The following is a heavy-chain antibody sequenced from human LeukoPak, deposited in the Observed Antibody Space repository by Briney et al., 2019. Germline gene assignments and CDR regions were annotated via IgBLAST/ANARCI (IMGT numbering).Heavy chain of an antibody. CDR1: GASISSYH. D-gene: IGHD4-17*01. Sequence: SETLSLTCSVSGASISSYHWSWIRQSPGKGLEWIGYIYFSGSTKYNPSLKSRVTISVDTSKNQFSLKLSSVTAADTAVYYCARGGTTVTPGLLWFDPWGQGTLVTVSS. V-gene: IGHV4-59*01. J-gene: IGHJ5*02. CDR3: ARGGTTVTPGLLWFDP. CDR2: IYFSGST.